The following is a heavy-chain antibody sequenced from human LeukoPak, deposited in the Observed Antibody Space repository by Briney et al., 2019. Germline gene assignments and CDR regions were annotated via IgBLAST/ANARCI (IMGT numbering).Heavy chain of an antibody. Sequence: GGSLRLSCAASGFTFSGSAMHWVRQASGKGLEWVGRIRSKANSYATAYAASVKGRFTISRDDSKNTAYLQMNSLKTEDTAVYYCTIKVGATYYVDYWGQGTLVTVSS. J-gene: IGHJ4*02. CDR3: TIKVGATYYVDY. CDR1: GFTFSGSA. V-gene: IGHV3-73*01. D-gene: IGHD1-26*01. CDR2: IRSKANSYAT.